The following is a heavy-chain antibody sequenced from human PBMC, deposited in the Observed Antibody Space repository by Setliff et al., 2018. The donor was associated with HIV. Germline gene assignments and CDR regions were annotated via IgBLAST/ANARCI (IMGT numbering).Heavy chain of an antibody. J-gene: IGHJ3*02. D-gene: IGHD2-2*01. CDR2: INPSGGST. CDR1: GYTFTSYY. V-gene: IGHV1-46*01. CDR3: ARGFCSTSCNTLGAFDI. Sequence: ASVKVSCKASGYTFTSYYMHWARQAPGQGLEWMGIINPSGGSTSYAQKFQGRVTMTRDTSTSAVYMELSSLRSEDTAVYYCARGFCSTSCNTLGAFDIWGQGTMVTVSS.